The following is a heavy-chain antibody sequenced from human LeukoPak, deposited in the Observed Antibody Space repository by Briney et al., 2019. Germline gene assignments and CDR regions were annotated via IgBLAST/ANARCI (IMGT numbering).Heavy chain of an antibody. CDR1: GFTFSSYA. D-gene: IGHD2-2*01. J-gene: IGHJ4*02. V-gene: IGHV3-23*01. Sequence: GGSLRLSCAASGFTFSSYAMSWVRQAPGNGLEWVSAISGSGGSTYYADSVKGRFTISRDNSKNTLYLQMNSLRAEDTAVYYCAKSYCSSTSCFDYWGQGTLVTVSS. CDR2: ISGSGGST. CDR3: AKSYCSSTSCFDY.